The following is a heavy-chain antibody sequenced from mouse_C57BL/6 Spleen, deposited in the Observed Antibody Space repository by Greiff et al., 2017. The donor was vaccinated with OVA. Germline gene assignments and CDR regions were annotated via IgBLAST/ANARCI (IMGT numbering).Heavy chain of an antibody. CDR3: ARSDYGSTHWYFDG. D-gene: IGHD1-1*01. J-gene: IGHJ1*03. CDR2: IDPSDSYT. CDR1: GYTFTSYW. V-gene: IGHV1-69*01. Sequence: VQLQQSGAELVMPGASVKLSCKASGYTFTSYWMHWVKQRPGQGLEWIGEIDPSDSYTNYNQKFKGKSTLTVDKSSSTAYMQLSSLTSEDSAVYYCARSDYGSTHWYFDGWGTGTTVTVSS.